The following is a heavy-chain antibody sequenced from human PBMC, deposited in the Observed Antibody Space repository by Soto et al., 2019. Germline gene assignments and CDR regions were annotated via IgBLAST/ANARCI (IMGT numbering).Heavy chain of an antibody. CDR3: ARGAMTTYGGNYYYYGMDV. J-gene: IGHJ6*02. CDR2: IWYDGSNK. CDR1: GFTFSTYG. V-gene: IGHV3-33*01. Sequence: GGSLRLSCAASGFTFSTYGMHWVRQAPGKGLEWVAIIWYDGSNKYYADSVKGRFTISRDNSKNRLYLQMNSLRAEDTAVYYCARGAMTTYGGNYYYYGMDVWGQGTTVTVSS. D-gene: IGHD4-17*01.